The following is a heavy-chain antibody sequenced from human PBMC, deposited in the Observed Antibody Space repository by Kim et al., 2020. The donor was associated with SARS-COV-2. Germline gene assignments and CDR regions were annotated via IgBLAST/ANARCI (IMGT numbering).Heavy chain of an antibody. CDR1: GFTFSSYA. Sequence: GGSLRLSCSASGFTFSSYAMYWVRQAPGKGLEYVSDISTNGGSTHYADSVKGRFTISRDNSKNTLYLQMSSLRPEDTAVYYCVKAQGFGTSSYYYYGMDVWGQGTTVTVS. CDR2: ISTNGGST. J-gene: IGHJ6*02. V-gene: IGHV3-64D*09. CDR3: VKAQGFGTSSYYYYGMDV. D-gene: IGHD3-10*01.